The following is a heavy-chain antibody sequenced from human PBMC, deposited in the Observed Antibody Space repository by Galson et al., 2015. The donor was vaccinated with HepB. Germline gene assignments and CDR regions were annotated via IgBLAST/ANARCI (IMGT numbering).Heavy chain of an antibody. J-gene: IGHJ5*02. Sequence: PALVKPTQTLTLTCTFSGFSLNTSGVGVGWIRQPPGKALQWLALIYWNGDKVYSPSLKSRISITKDTSRNQVVLTMTSMDPVDTGTYYCAHRGFGDSGSSCYPNCPGPNSWFDPWGQGTLVTVSS. CDR2: IYWNGDK. CDR3: AHRGFGDSGSSCYPNCPGPNSWFDP. D-gene: IGHD1-26*01. CDR1: GFSLNTSGVG. V-gene: IGHV2-5*01.